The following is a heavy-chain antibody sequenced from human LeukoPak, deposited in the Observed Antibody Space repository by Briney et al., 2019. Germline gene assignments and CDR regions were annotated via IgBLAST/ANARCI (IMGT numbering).Heavy chain of an antibody. CDR2: INYSGST. CDR1: GXSISSYY. Sequence: SETLSLTCAVSGXSISSYYGNWIRQPPGKGLEWIGYINYSGSTNYNPSLKSRVTISVDTSKNQFSLKLSSVAAADTAVYYCARGRRYGSGSYYKYYFDYWGQGTLVTASS. J-gene: IGHJ4*02. D-gene: IGHD3-10*01. CDR3: ARGRRYGSGSYYKYYFDY. V-gene: IGHV4-59*12.